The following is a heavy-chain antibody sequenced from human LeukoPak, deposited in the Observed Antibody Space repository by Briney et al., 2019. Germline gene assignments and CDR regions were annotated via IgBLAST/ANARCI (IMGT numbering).Heavy chain of an antibody. D-gene: IGHD5-18*01. V-gene: IGHV3-15*01. CDR1: GFTFSNAW. Sequence: GGSLRLSCAASGFTFSNAWMSWVRQAPGKGLEWVGRMKSKTDGGTTDYGAPVKGRFNISRDDSKNKLDLQMNSLKTEDTAVYYCTTDLAAMIRAVDYWGQGTLVTVSS. J-gene: IGHJ4*02. CDR2: MKSKTDGGTT. CDR3: TTDLAAMIRAVDY.